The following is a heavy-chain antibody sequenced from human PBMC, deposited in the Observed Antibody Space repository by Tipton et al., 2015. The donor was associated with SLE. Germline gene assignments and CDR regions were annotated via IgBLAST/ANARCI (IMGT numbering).Heavy chain of an antibody. CDR1: GFTVSSNY. D-gene: IGHD3-22*01. V-gene: IGHV3-66*01. Sequence: SLRLSCAASGFTVSSNYMSWVRQAPGKGLEWVSVIYCGGSTYYADSVKGRFTISRDNSKNTLYLQMNSLRAEDTAVYYCARDHGSSGYYRYYYYYGMDVWGQGTTVTVSS. J-gene: IGHJ6*02. CDR2: IYCGGST. CDR3: ARDHGSSGYYRYYYYYGMDV.